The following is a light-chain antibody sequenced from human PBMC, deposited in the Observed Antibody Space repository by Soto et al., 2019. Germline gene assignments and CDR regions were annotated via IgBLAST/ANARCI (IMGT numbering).Light chain of an antibody. CDR2: DAF. CDR3: QQYNSYSPRT. V-gene: IGKV1-5*01. Sequence: DIQMTRSPSNLSASVGDRVTITCLASQSISSRLPWYQQKPGKAPKLLIYDAFSLESGVPSRFSGSGSGTDFTLSISSLQPDDFATYYCQQYNSYSPRTRGQGTKVDIK. CDR1: QSISSR. J-gene: IGKJ1*01.